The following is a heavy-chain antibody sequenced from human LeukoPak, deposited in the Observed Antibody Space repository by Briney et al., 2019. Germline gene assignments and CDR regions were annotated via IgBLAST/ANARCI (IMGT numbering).Heavy chain of an antibody. CDR2: IIPIFGTA. D-gene: IGHD3-22*01. CDR3: AGEGLGIYYYDSCGYRNLGY. V-gene: IGHV1-69*05. Sequence: GASVKVSCKASVGTFNSYAISWVGQAPRQAREGMGRIIPIFGTANYAQKSQGRVTITTYEATTTAYMDLSSRRSEATAAFYCAGEGLGIYYYDSCGYRNLGYWGQGTLVTVSS. J-gene: IGHJ4*02. CDR1: VGTFNSYA.